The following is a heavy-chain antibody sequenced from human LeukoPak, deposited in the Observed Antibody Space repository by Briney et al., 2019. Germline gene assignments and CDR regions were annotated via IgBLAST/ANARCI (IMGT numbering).Heavy chain of an antibody. CDR2: ISADGATT. D-gene: IGHD3-10*01. V-gene: IGHV3-23*01. Sequence: GGSLRLSCAASGFTFRTYAMTWVRQVPGKGLDWVSCISADGATTYYADSVKGRFTASRDNSKNTLYLQMNSLRVDDTAMYYCVSLHDSAIYDWGEGTLVTVSS. J-gene: IGHJ4*02. CDR1: GFTFRTYA. CDR3: VSLHDSAIYD.